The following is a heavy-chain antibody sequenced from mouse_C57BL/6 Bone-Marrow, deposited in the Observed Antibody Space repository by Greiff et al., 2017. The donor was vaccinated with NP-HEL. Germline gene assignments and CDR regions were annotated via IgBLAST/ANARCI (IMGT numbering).Heavy chain of an antibody. V-gene: IGHV2-9-1*01. Sequence: VQLQQSGPGLVAPSQSLSITCTVSGFSLTSYAISWVRQPPGKGLEWLGVIWTGGGTYYTSALKSRLSISKDNSKSQVFLKMNRLQTDDTARYYCARNRGDYDVEYYFDYWGQGTTLTVSS. J-gene: IGHJ2*01. CDR3: ARNRGDYDVEYYFDY. CDR2: IWTGGGT. CDR1: GFSLTSYA. D-gene: IGHD2-4*01.